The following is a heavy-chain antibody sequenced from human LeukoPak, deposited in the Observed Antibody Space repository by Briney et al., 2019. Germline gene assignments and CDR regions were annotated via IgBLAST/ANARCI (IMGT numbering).Heavy chain of an antibody. J-gene: IGHJ3*02. D-gene: IGHD3-10*01. V-gene: IGHV3-21*04. CDR2: ISSSSIYI. Sequence: PGGSLRLSCAASGFTFSSYSMNWVRQAPGKGLEWVSSISSSSIYIYYADSVKGRFTISRDNAKNSLYLQMNSLRAEDTAVYYCAKEGWFGEFPAFDIWGQGAMVTVSS. CDR1: GFTFSSYS. CDR3: AKEGWFGEFPAFDI.